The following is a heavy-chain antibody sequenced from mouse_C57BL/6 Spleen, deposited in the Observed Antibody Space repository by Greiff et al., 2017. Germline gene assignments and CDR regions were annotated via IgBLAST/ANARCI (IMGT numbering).Heavy chain of an antibody. CDR1: GFTFSDYG. J-gene: IGHJ3*01. CDR2: ISSGSSTI. CDR3: ARDYGPAWFAY. D-gene: IGHD1-1*01. V-gene: IGHV5-17*01. Sequence: EVKLMESGGGLVKPGGSLKLSCAASGFTFSDYGMHWVRQAPEKGLEWVAYISSGSSTIYYADTVKGRFTISSDNAKNTLFLQMTSLRSEDTAMYYCARDYGPAWFAYWGQGTLVTVSA.